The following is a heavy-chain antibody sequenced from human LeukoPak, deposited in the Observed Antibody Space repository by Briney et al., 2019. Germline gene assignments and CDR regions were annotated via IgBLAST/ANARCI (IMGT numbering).Heavy chain of an antibody. CDR2: IHYSGST. D-gene: IGHD1-1*01. CDR1: GGSISSYY. J-gene: IGHJ6*03. V-gene: IGHV4-59*01. CDR3: ARGRVSSSTWYSTYYYYFYMDV. Sequence: PSETLSLTCTVSGGSISSYYWSWIRQPPGKGLEWIGYIHYSGSTYYNPSLTSRVTISVDTSKNQFSLRLSSVTAADTAVYFCARGRVSSSTWYSTYYYYFYMDVWGKGTTVTVSS.